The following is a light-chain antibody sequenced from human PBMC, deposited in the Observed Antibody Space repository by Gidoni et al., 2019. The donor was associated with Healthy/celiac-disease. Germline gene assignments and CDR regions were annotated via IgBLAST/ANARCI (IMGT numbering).Light chain of an antibody. CDR1: NIGSKS. Sequence: SYVLPQPPPVSVAPGKTARITGGGTNIGSKSVHWYQQKPGQAPVLVSYYDSDRPSGIPERFSGSNSGNTATLTISRVEAGDEADYYCQVWDSSSDHPVVFGGGTKLTVL. V-gene: IGLV3-21*04. J-gene: IGLJ2*01. CDR2: YDS. CDR3: QVWDSSSDHPVV.